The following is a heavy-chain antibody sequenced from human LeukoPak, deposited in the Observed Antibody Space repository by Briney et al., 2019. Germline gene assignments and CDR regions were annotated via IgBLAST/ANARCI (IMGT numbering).Heavy chain of an antibody. V-gene: IGHV3-33*08. CDR3: AGDLQVTTAPGFDY. J-gene: IGHJ4*02. CDR2: IWYDGSNK. D-gene: IGHD4-17*01. Sequence: GGSLRLSCAASGFSFSICDMNCVRQAPGKGLEWVAVIWYDGSNKYYADSVKGRFTISRDNSKNTLYLQMNSLRAEDTAVYYCAGDLQVTTAPGFDYWGQGTLVTVSS. CDR1: GFSFSICD.